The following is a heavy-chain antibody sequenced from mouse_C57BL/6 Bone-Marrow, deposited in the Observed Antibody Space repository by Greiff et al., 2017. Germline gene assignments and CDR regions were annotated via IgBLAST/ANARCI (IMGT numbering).Heavy chain of an antibody. J-gene: IGHJ4*01. CDR3: ARSGYGNHYAMDD. CDR1: GYTFTSYG. CDR2: IYPRSGNT. Sequence: VKLQESGAELARPGASVKLSCKASGYTFTSYGISWVKQRTGQGLEWIGEIYPRSGNTYYNEKFKGKATLTADKSSSTAYMELRSLTSEDSAVYFCARSGYGNHYAMDDWGQGTSVTVSS. V-gene: IGHV1-81*01. D-gene: IGHD2-10*02.